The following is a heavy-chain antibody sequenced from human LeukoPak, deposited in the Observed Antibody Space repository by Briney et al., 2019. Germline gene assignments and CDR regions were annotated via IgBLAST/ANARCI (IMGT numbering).Heavy chain of an antibody. V-gene: IGHV5-51*03. CDR3: ARFPMVRGVIISSYFDY. J-gene: IGHJ4*02. D-gene: IGHD3-10*01. CDR2: IYPGDSDT. Sequence: GESLKISCKGSGYSFTSYWIGWVRQMSGKGLEWMGIIYPGDSDTRYSPSFQGQVTISADKSISTAYLQWSSLKASDTAMYYCARFPMVRGVIISSYFDYWGQGTLVTVSS. CDR1: GYSFTSYW.